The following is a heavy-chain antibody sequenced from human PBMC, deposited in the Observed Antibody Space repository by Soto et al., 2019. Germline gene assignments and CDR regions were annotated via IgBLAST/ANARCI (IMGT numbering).Heavy chain of an antibody. CDR3: ASLGYCSGGSCYSNGMDV. Sequence: PGGSLRLSCAASGFTFSSYAMRWVRQAPGKGLEWVAVISYDGSNKYYADSVKGRFTISRDNSKNTLYLQMNSLRAEDTAVYYCASLGYCSGGSCYSNGMDVWGQGTTVTVSS. J-gene: IGHJ6*02. D-gene: IGHD2-15*01. CDR2: ISYDGSNK. CDR1: GFTFSSYA. V-gene: IGHV3-30-3*01.